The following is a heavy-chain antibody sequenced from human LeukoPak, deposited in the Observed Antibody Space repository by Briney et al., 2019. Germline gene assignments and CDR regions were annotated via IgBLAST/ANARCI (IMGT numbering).Heavy chain of an antibody. V-gene: IGHV4-59*12. J-gene: IGHJ3*02. CDR1: GGSISSYY. D-gene: IGHD1-26*01. CDR2: IYYSGST. Sequence: SETLSLTCTVSGGSISSYYWSWIRHPPGKGLEWIGYIYYSGSTNYNPSLKSRVTMSVDTSKNQFSLKLSSVTAADTAVYYCAREVVGATPRAFDIWGQGTMVTVSS. CDR3: AREVVGATPRAFDI.